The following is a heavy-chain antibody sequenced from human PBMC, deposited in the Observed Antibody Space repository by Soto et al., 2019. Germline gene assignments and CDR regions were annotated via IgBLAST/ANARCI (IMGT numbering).Heavy chain of an antibody. D-gene: IGHD2-21*02. CDR2: INAGNGNT. CDR1: GYTFTSYA. V-gene: IGHV1-3*05. CDR3: ARSIGVVTALDY. J-gene: IGHJ4*02. Sequence: QVQLVQSGAEEKKPGASVKVSCKASGYTFTSYAMHWVLQAPGQRLEWMGWINAGNGNTKYSQKFQGRVTITRDTSASTAYMELSSMRSEDTAVYYCARSIGVVTALDYWGQGNLVTVSS.